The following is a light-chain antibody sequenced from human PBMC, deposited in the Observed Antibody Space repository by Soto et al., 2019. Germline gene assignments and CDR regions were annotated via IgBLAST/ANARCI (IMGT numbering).Light chain of an antibody. CDR3: AAWDNSLSGRWV. CDR1: SSNIGSNT. Sequence: QSVLTQPPSASGTPGQRVTISCSGSSSNIGSNTVNWYQQLPGTAPKLLIYSNNQRPSGVTDRFSGSKSGTSASLAISGLQSEDEADYYCAAWDNSLSGRWVFGGGTKLTVL. V-gene: IGLV1-44*01. J-gene: IGLJ3*02. CDR2: SNN.